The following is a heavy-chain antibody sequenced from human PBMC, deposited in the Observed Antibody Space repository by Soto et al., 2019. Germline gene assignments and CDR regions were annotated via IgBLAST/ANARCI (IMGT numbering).Heavy chain of an antibody. V-gene: IGHV4-59*08. CDR2: IYYSGST. CDR3: SRLWRWSVHY. Sequence: PSETKSLTRSVADGTSSSYYWSWIRQTPGKGLEWIGYIYYSGSTNYNPSLKSRVTISVDTSKNQFSLKLSSVTAADTAVYYCSRLWRWSVHYWGQGPLVTSPQ. CDR1: DGTSSSYY. D-gene: IGHD6-13*01. J-gene: IGHJ4*02.